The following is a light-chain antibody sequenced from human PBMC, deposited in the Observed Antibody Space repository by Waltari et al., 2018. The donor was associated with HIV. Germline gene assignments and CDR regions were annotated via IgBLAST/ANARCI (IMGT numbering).Light chain of an antibody. Sequence: EIVMTQSPPTLSVSPGERATLSCKASQTITSNLACYQQKPGQAPTLLVYGSSTRSTGIASRFSGSVSWTEFTLTISSLQSEDFAVFYGQHYHNWPPYTLGQGTKLEIK. V-gene: IGKV3-15*01. CDR3: QHYHNWPPYT. CDR1: QTITSN. J-gene: IGKJ2*01. CDR2: GSS.